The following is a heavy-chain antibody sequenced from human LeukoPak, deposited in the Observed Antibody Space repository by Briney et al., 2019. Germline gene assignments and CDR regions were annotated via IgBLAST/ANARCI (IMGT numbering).Heavy chain of an antibody. V-gene: IGHV3-49*03. CDR1: GFSFGDYG. J-gene: IGHJ4*02. Sequence: GGSLRLSCTASGFSFGDYGLSWFRQTPGKGLEWVAFIRGKSYGGTTQYAASVKGRFTISGDDSKSTAYLQMNSLKTEDTALYYCTRIYGSGTFLPDYWGQGTLVTVSS. CDR3: TRIYGSGTFLPDY. D-gene: IGHD3-10*01. CDR2: IRGKSYGGTT.